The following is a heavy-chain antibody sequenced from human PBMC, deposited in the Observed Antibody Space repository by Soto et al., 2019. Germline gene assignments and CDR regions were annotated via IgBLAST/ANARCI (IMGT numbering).Heavy chain of an antibody. V-gene: IGHV3-30-3*01. CDR3: ASEGYSSGEAFDY. J-gene: IGHJ4*02. Sequence: GGSLRLSCAASGFTFSSYAMHWVRQAPGKGLEWVAVISYDGSNKYYADSVKGRFIISRDNSKNTLYLQMNSLRAEDTAVYYCASEGYSSGEAFDYWGQGTLVTVSS. CDR2: ISYDGSNK. CDR1: GFTFSSYA. D-gene: IGHD6-25*01.